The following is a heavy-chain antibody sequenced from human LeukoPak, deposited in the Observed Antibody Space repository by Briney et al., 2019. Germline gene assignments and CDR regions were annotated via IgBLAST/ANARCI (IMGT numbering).Heavy chain of an antibody. D-gene: IGHD6-13*01. CDR1: GGSISSSTYY. CDR3: ARIIAVAAAPGWVDP. V-gene: IGHV4-39*01. CDR2: IYYSGST. Sequence: PSETLSLTCTVSGGSISSSTYYWGWIRQPPGKGLEWIGSIYYSGSTYYNPSLKSRVTISVDTSKNQFSLKLSSVTAADTAVYSCARIIAVAAAPGWVDPWGQGTLVTVSS. J-gene: IGHJ5*02.